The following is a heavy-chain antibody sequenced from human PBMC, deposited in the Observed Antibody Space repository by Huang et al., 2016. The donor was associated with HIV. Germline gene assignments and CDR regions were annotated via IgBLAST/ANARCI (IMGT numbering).Heavy chain of an antibody. Sequence: QVQLVESGGGVVQPGRSLRISCAASGFTFSRYGMHWVRQGPGKGLEWVAVISYDAKTKYYADSVKGRFSISRDNSKTTVYLQLNSLRLEDTAVYYCAKGGSAAAVLDFWGQGTLVTVSS. V-gene: IGHV3-30*18. CDR3: AKGGSAAAVLDF. CDR2: ISYDAKTK. D-gene: IGHD6-13*01. CDR1: GFTFSRYG. J-gene: IGHJ4*02.